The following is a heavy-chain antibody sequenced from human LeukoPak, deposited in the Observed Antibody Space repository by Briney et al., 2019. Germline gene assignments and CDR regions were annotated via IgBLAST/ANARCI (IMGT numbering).Heavy chain of an antibody. CDR2: IHYSGST. CDR3: ARGIGRRAFDI. CDR1: GGSISSYY. Sequence: SETLSLTCSVSGGSISSYYWSWIRQPPGKTLEWIGYIHYSGSTNHNPSLKSRVTISVDTSKNQFSVKLSSVTAADTAVYYCARGIGRRAFDIWGQGTMVTVSS. V-gene: IGHV4-59*01. J-gene: IGHJ3*02. D-gene: IGHD3-10*01.